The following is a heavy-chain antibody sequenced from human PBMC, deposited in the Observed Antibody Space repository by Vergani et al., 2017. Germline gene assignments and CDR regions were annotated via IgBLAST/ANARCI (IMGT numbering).Heavy chain of an antibody. CDR2: IKSKTDGGTT. D-gene: IGHD1-1*01. CDR1: GFTFSSYA. Sequence: VQLVESGGGVVQPGRSLRLSCAASGFTFSSYAMHWVRQAPGKGLEWVGRIKSKTDGGTTDYAAPVKGRLTISRDDSQNTLYLQMDSLKTEGTAVYYCTADPLWNPAGWGEGTPVTDAS. V-gene: IGHV3-15*01. J-gene: IGHJ4*02. CDR3: TADPLWNPAG.